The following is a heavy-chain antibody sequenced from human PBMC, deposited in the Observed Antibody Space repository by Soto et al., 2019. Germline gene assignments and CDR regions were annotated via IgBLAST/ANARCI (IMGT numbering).Heavy chain of an antibody. CDR2: ISGSGGST. J-gene: IGHJ6*02. Sequence: VQLLESGGGLVQPGGSLRLSCAASGFTFSSYAMSWVRQAPGKGLEWVSAISGSGGSTYYADSVKGRFTISRDNSKNTLYLQMNSLRAEDTAVYYCAKDGCSGGSCWYYYYGMDVWGQGTTVTVSS. V-gene: IGHV3-23*01. D-gene: IGHD2-15*01. CDR3: AKDGCSGGSCWYYYYGMDV. CDR1: GFTFSSYA.